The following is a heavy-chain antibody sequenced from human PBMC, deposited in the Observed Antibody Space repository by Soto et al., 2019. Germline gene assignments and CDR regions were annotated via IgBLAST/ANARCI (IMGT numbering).Heavy chain of an antibody. CDR2: IHYSGST. D-gene: IGHD3-3*01. CDR1: GGAISSDY. V-gene: IGHV4-59*08. Sequence: PSESLSLTCNVAGGAISSDYWSWIRQPPGKGLEWIGYIHYSGSTKYNPSLKSRVTISADTSKNQFSLKLSSVTAADTAVYYCARGHYDYWSGYFATIDYWGQGTRVT. CDR3: ARGHYDYWSGYFATIDY. J-gene: IGHJ4*02.